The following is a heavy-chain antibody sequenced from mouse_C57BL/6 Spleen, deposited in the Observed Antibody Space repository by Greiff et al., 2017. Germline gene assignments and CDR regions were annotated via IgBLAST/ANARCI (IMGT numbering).Heavy chain of an antibody. CDR1: GYTFTSYW. CDR2: IYPSDSET. V-gene: IGHV1-61*01. Sequence: VQLQQSGAELVRPGSSVKLSCKASGYTFTSYWMDWVKQRPGQGLEWIGNIYPSDSETHYNQKFKDKATLTVDKSSSTAYMQLSSLTSEDSAVYYCARGYYGNYDAMDYWGQGTSVTVSS. D-gene: IGHD2-1*01. J-gene: IGHJ4*01. CDR3: ARGYYGNYDAMDY.